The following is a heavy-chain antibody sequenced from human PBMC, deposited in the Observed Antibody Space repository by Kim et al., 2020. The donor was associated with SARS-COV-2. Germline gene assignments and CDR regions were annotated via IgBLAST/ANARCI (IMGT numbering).Heavy chain of an antibody. CDR3: AKDAVSSGSYYSYYGMDV. V-gene: IGHV3-30*18. D-gene: IGHD1-26*01. CDR2: ISYDGSNK. Sequence: GGSLRLSCAASGFTFSSYGMHWVRQAPGKGLEWVAVISYDGSNKYYADSVKGRFTISRDNSKNTLYLQMNSLRAEDTAVYYCAKDAVSSGSYYSYYGMDVWGQGTTVTVSS. J-gene: IGHJ6*02. CDR1: GFTFSSYG.